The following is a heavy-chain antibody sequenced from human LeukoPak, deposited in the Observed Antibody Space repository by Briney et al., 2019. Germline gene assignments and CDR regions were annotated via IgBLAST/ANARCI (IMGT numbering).Heavy chain of an antibody. J-gene: IGHJ3*02. CDR1: GGSLSNHY. Sequence: SETLSLTCTVPGGSLSNHYWNWIRHPAGTGLEYIGRIFHTGSTNYNPSLKSRVTMSVDTSNNQFSLNLTSVTAADTAVYYCARGPLGGESFDIWGQGAMVTVSS. CDR2: IFHTGST. D-gene: IGHD3-16*01. V-gene: IGHV4-4*07. CDR3: ARGPLGGESFDI.